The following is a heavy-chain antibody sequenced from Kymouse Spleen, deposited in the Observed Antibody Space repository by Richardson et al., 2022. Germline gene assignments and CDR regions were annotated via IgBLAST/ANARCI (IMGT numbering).Heavy chain of an antibody. D-gene: IGHD6-19*01. CDR2: MNPNSGNT. J-gene: IGHJ6*02. CDR1: GYTFTSYD. Sequence: QVQLVQSGAEVKKPGASVKVSCKASGYTFTSYDINWVRQATGQGLEWMGWMNPNSGNTGYAQKFQGRVTMTRNTSISTAYMELSSLRSEDTAVYYCASGYSSGWYPFYYYYGMDVWGQGTTVTVSS. V-gene: IGHV1-8*01. CDR3: ASGYSSGWYPFYYYYGMDV.